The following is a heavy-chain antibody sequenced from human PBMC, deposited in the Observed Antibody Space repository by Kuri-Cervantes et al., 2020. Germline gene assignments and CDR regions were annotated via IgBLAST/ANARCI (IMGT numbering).Heavy chain of an antibody. CDR1: GFTFSSYW. Sequence: GGSLRLSCAASGFTFSSYWMSWVRQAPGKGLEWVANIKQDGSEKYYADSVKGRFTISRDNSKNTLYLQINSLRAEDTAVYYCARGVTTVGRFDYWGQGTLVTVSS. J-gene: IGHJ4*02. CDR3: ARGVTTVGRFDY. D-gene: IGHD4-17*01. CDR2: IKQDGSEK. V-gene: IGHV3-7*01.